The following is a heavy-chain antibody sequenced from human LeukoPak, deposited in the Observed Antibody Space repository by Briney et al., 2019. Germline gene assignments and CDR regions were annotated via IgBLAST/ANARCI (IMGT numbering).Heavy chain of an antibody. J-gene: IGHJ6*03. Sequence: PGGSLRLSCAASGFTFSSYAMSWVRQAPGKGLEWVSAISGSGGSTYYADSVKGRFTISRDNSKNTLYLQMNSLRAEDTAVYYCAKQYSNYDYYYYYYMDVWGKGTTVTVSS. D-gene: IGHD4-11*01. CDR2: ISGSGGST. V-gene: IGHV3-23*01. CDR3: AKQYSNYDYYYYYYMDV. CDR1: GFTFSSYA.